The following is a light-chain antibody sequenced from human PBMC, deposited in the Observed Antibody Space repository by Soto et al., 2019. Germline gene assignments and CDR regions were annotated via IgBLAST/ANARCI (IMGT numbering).Light chain of an antibody. CDR1: SSEVGGYNY. CDR3: SSYTSSSTLPYV. V-gene: IGLV2-14*01. Sequence: QSVLTQPASVSGSPGQSITLSCTGTSSEVGGYNYVSWYQQHPGKAPKLMIYDVSNRPSGVSNRFSGSKSGNTASLTISGLQAEDEADYYCSSYTSSSTLPYVFGTGTKVTVL. J-gene: IGLJ1*01. CDR2: DVS.